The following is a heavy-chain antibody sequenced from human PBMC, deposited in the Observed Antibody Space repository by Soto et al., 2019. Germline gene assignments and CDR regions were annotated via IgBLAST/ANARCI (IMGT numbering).Heavy chain of an antibody. D-gene: IGHD1-26*01. CDR1: GYTFTSYD. Sequence: QVQLVQSGAEVKKPGASVKVSCKASGYTFTSYDLNWVRQATGQGLEWMGWMNPNSGNTGYAQKFQGRVTMTRDTSISTAYMELSSLSSDDTAVYFCARGRVSVMGAGGNWFDPWGQGTLVTVSS. CDR3: ARGRVSVMGAGGNWFDP. V-gene: IGHV1-8*01. CDR2: MNPNSGNT. J-gene: IGHJ5*02.